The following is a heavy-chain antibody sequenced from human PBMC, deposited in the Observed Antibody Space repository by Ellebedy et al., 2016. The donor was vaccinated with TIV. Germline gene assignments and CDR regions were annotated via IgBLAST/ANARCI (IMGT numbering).Heavy chain of an antibody. Sequence: GGSLRLSXAASGFSFSTYSMNWVRQAPGKGLEWVSYIDSSSRTIYYADSVKGRFTISRDNAKNSLYLQMNSLSAEDTAVYYCARDCSGGSCYGCWGQGTLVTVSS. CDR3: ARDCSGGSCYGC. CDR2: IDSSSRTI. D-gene: IGHD2-15*01. J-gene: IGHJ4*02. CDR1: GFSFSTYS. V-gene: IGHV3-48*04.